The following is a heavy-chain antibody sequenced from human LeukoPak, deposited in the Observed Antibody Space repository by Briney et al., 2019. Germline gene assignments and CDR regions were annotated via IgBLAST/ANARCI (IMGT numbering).Heavy chain of an antibody. CDR1: GDSVSSNSAA. V-gene: IGHV6-1*01. D-gene: IGHD5-24*01. CDR3: ARARDGEFLSLLN. Sequence: SQTLSLTCAISGDSVSSNSAAWNWIRQCPSRGHEWLGRTYYRSKWYNDYAVSVKSRITINPDTSKNQFSPQLNSVTPEDTAVYYCARARDGEFLSLLNWGQGTLVTVSS. J-gene: IGHJ4*02. CDR2: TYYRSKWYN.